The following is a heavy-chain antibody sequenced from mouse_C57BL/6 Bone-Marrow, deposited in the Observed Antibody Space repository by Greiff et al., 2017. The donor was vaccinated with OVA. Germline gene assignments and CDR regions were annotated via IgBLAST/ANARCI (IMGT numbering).Heavy chain of an antibody. Sequence: VQLKESGPGLVKPSQSLSLTCSVTGYSITSSYYWNWIRQFPGNKLEWMGYISYDGSTNYNPSLQNRISITRDTSKNQFFLKLNSVTTEDTATYYCARGRGTTVVEPFWYFDVWGTGTTVTVSS. CDR1: GYSITSSYY. D-gene: IGHD1-1*01. J-gene: IGHJ1*03. CDR2: ISYDGST. V-gene: IGHV3-6*01. CDR3: ARGRGTTVVEPFWYFDV.